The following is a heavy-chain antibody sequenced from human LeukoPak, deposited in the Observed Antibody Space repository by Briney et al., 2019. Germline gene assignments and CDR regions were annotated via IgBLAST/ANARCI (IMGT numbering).Heavy chain of an antibody. Sequence: SETLSLTCTVSAYSISSGYYWGWIRQSPGKGLEWIGSIYHSGSTYYNPSLKSRVTILVDTSKNQFSLKVSSVTVADTAVYYCARDLYGANSRYVWGEFDYWGQGTLVTVSS. J-gene: IGHJ4*02. CDR3: ARDLYGANSRYVWGEFDY. V-gene: IGHV4-38-2*02. CDR1: AYSISSGYY. CDR2: IYHSGST. D-gene: IGHD4-23*01.